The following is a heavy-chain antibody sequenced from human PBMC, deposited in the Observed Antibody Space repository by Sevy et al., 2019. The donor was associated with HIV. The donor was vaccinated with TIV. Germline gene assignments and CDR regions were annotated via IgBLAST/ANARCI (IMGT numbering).Heavy chain of an antibody. J-gene: IGHJ4*02. Sequence: SETLSLTCTVSGYSISSGYWWDWFRRPPGKGLQWIGAIYYRGDPQYNPSLKRRVTISRDTSKNQFSLNLASMTAADTAVYYCASHDWGREDYWGQGALVTVSS. CDR2: IYYRGDP. CDR1: GYSISSGYW. V-gene: IGHV4-38-2*02. D-gene: IGHD7-27*01. CDR3: ASHDWGREDY.